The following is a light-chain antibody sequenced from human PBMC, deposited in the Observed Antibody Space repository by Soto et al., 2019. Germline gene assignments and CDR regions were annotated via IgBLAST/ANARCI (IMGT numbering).Light chain of an antibody. V-gene: IGLV6-57*01. Sequence: NFMLTQPHSASESPGKTVIISCTRSSGSIASNYVQWYQQRPGSSPTTVIYEDNQRPSGVPDRFSGSIDSSSNSATLTISGLETEDEAAYFCQSYDATNQVFGGGTKVTVL. CDR3: QSYDATNQV. CDR2: EDN. CDR1: SGSIASNY. J-gene: IGLJ3*02.